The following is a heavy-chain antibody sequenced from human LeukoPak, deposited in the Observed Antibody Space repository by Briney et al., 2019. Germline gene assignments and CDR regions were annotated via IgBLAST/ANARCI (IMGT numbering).Heavy chain of an antibody. J-gene: IGHJ4*02. D-gene: IGHD2-21*02. CDR3: VRGGQLAYCGGDCYSDY. V-gene: IGHV4-38-2*02. CDR2: FYHSGGT. CDR1: GYSITSGYY. Sequence: PSGTLSLTCTVSGYSITSGYYWGWIRQPPGKGLEWIGSFYHSGGTYYNPSLKSRVTISVDTSKNQFSLKLSSMTAADTAVYYCVRGGQLAYCGGDCYSDYWGQGTLVTVSS.